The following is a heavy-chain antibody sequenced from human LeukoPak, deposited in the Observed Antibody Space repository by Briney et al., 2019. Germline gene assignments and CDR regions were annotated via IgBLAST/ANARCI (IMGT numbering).Heavy chain of an antibody. Sequence: KPSETLSLTCAVYGGSFSGYYWSWIRQPPGKGLEWIGEINHSGSTNYNPSLKSRVTISVDTSKNQFSLKLSSVTAADTAVYYCARRFVGVVRGKHFDYWGQGTLVTVSS. J-gene: IGHJ4*02. D-gene: IGHD3-3*01. CDR3: ARRFVGVVRGKHFDY. V-gene: IGHV4-34*01. CDR1: GGSFSGYY. CDR2: INHSGST.